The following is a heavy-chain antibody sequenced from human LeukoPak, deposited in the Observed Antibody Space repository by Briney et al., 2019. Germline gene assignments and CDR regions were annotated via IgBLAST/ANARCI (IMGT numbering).Heavy chain of an antibody. CDR3: PRVESGNLFDP. Sequence: PSETLSLTCSVSGFSISSGYYWGWFRQPPGKGLVWIGSIYYSRSASYNTPLKSRATISVDTSTNQFSLKLFSVAAAATALFYGPRVESGNLFDPWGQGTLVTVSS. J-gene: IGHJ5*02. D-gene: IGHD3-10*01. CDR1: GFSISSGYY. CDR2: IYYSRSA. V-gene: IGHV4-38-2*02.